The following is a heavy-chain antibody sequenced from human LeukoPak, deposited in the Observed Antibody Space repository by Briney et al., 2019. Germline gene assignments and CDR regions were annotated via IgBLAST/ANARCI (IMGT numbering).Heavy chain of an antibody. D-gene: IGHD3-3*01. CDR2: INHSGST. Sequence: SETLSLTCAVYGGSFSGYYWSWIRQPPGKGLEWIGEINHSGSTNYNPSLKSRVTISVDTSKNQFSLKLSSVTAADTAVYYYARTYHDFWSAHGPNWFDPWGQGTLVTVSS. CDR3: ARTYHDFWSAHGPNWFDP. V-gene: IGHV4-34*01. CDR1: GGSFSGYY. J-gene: IGHJ5*02.